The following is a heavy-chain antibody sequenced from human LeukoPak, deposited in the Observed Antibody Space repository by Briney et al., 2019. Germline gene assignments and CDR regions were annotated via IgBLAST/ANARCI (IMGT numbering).Heavy chain of an antibody. Sequence: ASVKVSCKASGYTFTSYGISWVRQAPGQGLEWMGWISAYNGNTNYAQKLQGRVTMTTDTSTSTAYMELRSLRSDDTAVYYCARDFYWYGSRRYVDLFDPWGQGTLVTVSS. D-gene: IGHD3-10*01. CDR1: GYTFTSYG. CDR2: ISAYNGNT. CDR3: ARDFYWYGSRRYVDLFDP. V-gene: IGHV1-18*01. J-gene: IGHJ5*02.